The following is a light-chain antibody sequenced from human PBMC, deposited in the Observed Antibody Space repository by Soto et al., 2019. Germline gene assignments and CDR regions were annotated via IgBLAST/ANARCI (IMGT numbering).Light chain of an antibody. V-gene: IGKV3-11*01. CDR1: QSVGSY. J-gene: IGKJ3*01. CDR2: DAS. Sequence: EIVLTQSPATLSLSPGERATLSCRASQSVGSYLAWYQQKPGQAPRLLIYDASNRATGIPARFSGSGSGTDFTLTISSLEPEDFAVYYCQQRVNWPPITFGPGTKVDIK. CDR3: QQRVNWPPIT.